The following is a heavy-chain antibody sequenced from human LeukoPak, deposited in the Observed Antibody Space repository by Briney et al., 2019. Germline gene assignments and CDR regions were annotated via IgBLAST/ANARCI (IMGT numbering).Heavy chain of an antibody. J-gene: IGHJ4*02. CDR3: TREGGEGYSYGYDTDY. Sequence: PPGRSLRLSCAASGFTFSSYAMHWVRQAPGKGLEWVGFIRSKAYGGTTEYAASVKGRFTISRDDSKSIAYLQMNSLKTEDTAVYYCTREGGEGYSYGYDTDYWGQGTLVTVSS. CDR1: GFTFSSYA. CDR2: IRSKAYGGTT. V-gene: IGHV3-49*04. D-gene: IGHD5-18*01.